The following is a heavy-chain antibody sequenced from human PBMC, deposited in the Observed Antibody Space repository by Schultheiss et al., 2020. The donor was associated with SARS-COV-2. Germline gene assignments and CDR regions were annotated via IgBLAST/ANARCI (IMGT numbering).Heavy chain of an antibody. Sequence: GGSLRLSCAASGFTFSSYSMNWVRQAPGKGLEWVSAISGSGGSTYYADSVKGRFTISRDNSKNTLYLQMNSLRAEDTAVYYCTTDPDIVAYYDYWGQGTLVTVSS. D-gene: IGHD5-12*01. CDR2: ISGSGGST. J-gene: IGHJ4*02. CDR1: GFTFSSYS. V-gene: IGHV3-23*01. CDR3: TTDPDIVAYYDY.